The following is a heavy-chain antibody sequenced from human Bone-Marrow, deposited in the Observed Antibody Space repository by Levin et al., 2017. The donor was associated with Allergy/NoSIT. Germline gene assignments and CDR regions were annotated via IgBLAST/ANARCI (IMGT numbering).Heavy chain of an antibody. CDR1: GGSISSSTW. Sequence: SETLSLTCTVSGGSISSSTWWSWVRQSPGKGLEWIGEIYHGGRTNYNPSLKSRVPMSVDKSKSQFSLKLSSVTAADTAVYYCARDPLDYGTNSGNYWGQGTLVTVSS. CDR3: ARDPLDYGTNSGNY. V-gene: IGHV4-4*02. D-gene: IGHD4-17*01. J-gene: IGHJ4*02. CDR2: IYHGGRT.